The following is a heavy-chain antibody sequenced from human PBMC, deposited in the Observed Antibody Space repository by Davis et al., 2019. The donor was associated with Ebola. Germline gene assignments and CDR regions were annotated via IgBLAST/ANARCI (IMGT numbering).Heavy chain of an antibody. CDR3: ARSNYYDSSGYDY. Sequence: SETLSLTCAVYGGSFSGYYWSWIRQHPGKGLEWIGYIYYSGSTYYNPSLKSRITISLDTSKNQFSLKLTSVTAADTAVYYCARSNYYDSSGYDYWGQGTLVTVSS. V-gene: IGHV4-31*11. CDR2: IYYSGST. D-gene: IGHD3-22*01. CDR1: GGSFSGYY. J-gene: IGHJ4*02.